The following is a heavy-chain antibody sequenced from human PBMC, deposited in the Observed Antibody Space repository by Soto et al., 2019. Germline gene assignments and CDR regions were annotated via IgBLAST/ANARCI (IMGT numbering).Heavy chain of an antibody. CDR1: GFTFSDYY. Sequence: GGSLRLSCAASGFTFSDYYMSWIRQAPGKGLEWVSYISSSGSTIYYADSVEGRFTISRDNAKDSLYPQMNSLRGEDTAVYYCARYFRGSGRYFFDYWGQGTLVTVSS. J-gene: IGHJ4*02. CDR3: ARYFRGSGRYFFDY. V-gene: IGHV3-11*01. CDR2: ISSSGSTI. D-gene: IGHD6-19*01.